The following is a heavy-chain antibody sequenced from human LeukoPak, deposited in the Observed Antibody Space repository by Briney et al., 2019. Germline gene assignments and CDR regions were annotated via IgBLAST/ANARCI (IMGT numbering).Heavy chain of an antibody. D-gene: IGHD2/OR15-2a*01. Sequence: SETLSLTCTVSGGSISDSFWSWIRQPPGRGLEYIGYIYYTGSTDYNPSLKGRVTISIDTSKNQFSLKLSSVTAADTAVYYCAGHHPRNTVDFWGQGTLVTVSS. J-gene: IGHJ4*02. CDR2: IYYTGST. V-gene: IGHV4-59*08. CDR3: AGHHPRNTVDF. CDR1: GGSISDSF.